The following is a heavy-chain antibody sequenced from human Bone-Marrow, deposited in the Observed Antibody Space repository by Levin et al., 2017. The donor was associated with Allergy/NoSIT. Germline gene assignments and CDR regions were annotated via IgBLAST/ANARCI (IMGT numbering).Heavy chain of an antibody. J-gene: IGHJ4*02. CDR1: GFTVSSNY. CDR2: IYSGGST. D-gene: IGHD4-17*01. Sequence: GESLKISCAASGFTVSSNYMSWVRQAPGKGLEWVSVIYSGGSTYYADSVKGRFTISRDNSKNTLYLQMNSLRAEDTAVYYCARQDYGEVNWGQGTLVTVSS. CDR3: ARQDYGEVN. V-gene: IGHV3-53*01.